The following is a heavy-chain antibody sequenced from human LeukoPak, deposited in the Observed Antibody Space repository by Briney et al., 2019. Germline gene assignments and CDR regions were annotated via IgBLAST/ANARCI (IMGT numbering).Heavy chain of an antibody. V-gene: IGHV4-34*01. CDR3: ARGLVNLPPGDY. Sequence: SETLSLTCAVYGAPFSDYYWSWIRQPPGKGLEWIGEINHSGSTKYNPSLKSRVTISVDTSKKQFSLKLSSVTAADTAVYYCARGLVNLPPGDYWGQGSLVTVSS. J-gene: IGHJ4*02. CDR2: INHSGST. CDR1: GAPFSDYY. D-gene: IGHD5-24*01.